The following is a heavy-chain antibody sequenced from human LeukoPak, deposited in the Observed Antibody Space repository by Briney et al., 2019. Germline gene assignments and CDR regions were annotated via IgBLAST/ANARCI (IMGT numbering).Heavy chain of an antibody. D-gene: IGHD3-22*01. CDR2: IYHSGST. V-gene: IGHV4-38-2*02. CDR1: GYSISSGYY. J-gene: IGHJ3*02. Sequence: SETLSLTCTVSGYSISSGYYWGWIRQPPGKGLEWIGSIYHSGSTYYNPSLKSRVTMSIDMSKNQFSLRLTSVTAADTAVYYCAKSNGYGLIDIWGQGTMVTVSS. CDR3: AKSNGYGLIDI.